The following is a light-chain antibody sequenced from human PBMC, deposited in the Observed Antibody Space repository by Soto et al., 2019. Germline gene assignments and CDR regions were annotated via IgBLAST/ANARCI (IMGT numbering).Light chain of an antibody. Sequence: DIRMTQSPSSLFASIGDRVSITCRASQGISNSLAWYQQKPGKGPSLLIYDASTLQSGVPSRFSGSGSGTDFTLTINSLQPEDVATYYCQKYKSAPYTFGPGTKMDIK. V-gene: IGKV1-27*01. CDR3: QKYKSAPYT. CDR1: QGISNS. CDR2: DAS. J-gene: IGKJ3*01.